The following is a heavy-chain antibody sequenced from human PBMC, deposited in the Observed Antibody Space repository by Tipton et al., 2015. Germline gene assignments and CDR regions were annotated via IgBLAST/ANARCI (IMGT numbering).Heavy chain of an antibody. CDR2: VYYRGNT. V-gene: IGHV4-61*01. J-gene: IGHJ1*01. Sequence: TLSLTCTVSGDSVSSESYYWTWIRQPPGKGLEWIGYVYYRGNTNYNPALKNRVTISVDTSKNQFSLKLSSVTAADTAVYYCARLEVAHLGGHWGQGTLVTVSS. CDR1: GDSVSSESYY. CDR3: ARLEVAHLGGH. D-gene: IGHD5-24*01.